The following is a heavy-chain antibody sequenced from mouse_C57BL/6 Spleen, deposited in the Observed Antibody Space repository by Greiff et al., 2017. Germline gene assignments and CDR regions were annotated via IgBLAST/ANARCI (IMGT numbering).Heavy chain of an antibody. CDR1: GFSLTSYG. J-gene: IGHJ4*01. Sequence: QVQLQQSGPGLVAPSQSLSITCTVSGFSLTSYGVHWVRQPPGKGLEWLVVIWSDGSTTYNSALKSRLSISKNNSKSQVFLKMNSLQTGDTAMYYGARRSGSSYGAMDYWGQGTSVTVSS. V-gene: IGHV2-6*03. D-gene: IGHD1-1*01. CDR2: IWSDGST. CDR3: ARRSGSSYGAMDY.